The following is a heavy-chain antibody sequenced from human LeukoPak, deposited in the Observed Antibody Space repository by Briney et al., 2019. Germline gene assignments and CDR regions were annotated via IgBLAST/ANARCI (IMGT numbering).Heavy chain of an antibody. CDR3: ARGRDGYNKVDY. D-gene: IGHD5-24*01. V-gene: IGHV4-38-2*02. Sequence: SETLSLTCTVSGYSISSGYYWGWIRQPPGKGLEWIGSIYHSGSTNYNPSLKSRVTISVDTSKNQFSLKLSSVTAADTAVYYCARGRDGYNKVDYWGQGTLVTVSS. CDR2: IYHSGST. CDR1: GYSISSGYY. J-gene: IGHJ4*02.